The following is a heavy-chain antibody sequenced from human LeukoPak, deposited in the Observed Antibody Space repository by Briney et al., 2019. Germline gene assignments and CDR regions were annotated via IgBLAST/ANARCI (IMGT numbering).Heavy chain of an antibody. J-gene: IGHJ4*02. CDR1: GFPFSDYV. V-gene: IGHV3-30*02. Sequence: PGGSQRLSCAASGFPFSDYVMHWVRQAPGKGLEWVAVIRYDGNNKYYADSVKGRFTISRDNSKNMLYLQMNSLGTEDTAVYYCAKDRWGAVASFDYWGQGTLVTVSS. D-gene: IGHD6-19*01. CDR3: AKDRWGAVASFDY. CDR2: IRYDGNNK.